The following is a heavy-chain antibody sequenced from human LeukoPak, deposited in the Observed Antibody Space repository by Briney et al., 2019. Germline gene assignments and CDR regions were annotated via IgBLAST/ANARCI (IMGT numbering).Heavy chain of an antibody. D-gene: IGHD6-19*01. CDR1: GFTFSSYR. CDR2: INSDGSNI. V-gene: IGHV3-74*01. J-gene: IGHJ3*02. Sequence: GGSLRLSCAASGFTFSSYRFHWVRQGPGKGLVWVSRINSDGSNIRYADSVKGRFTISRDNAKNTLYLQKNSLRAEDTAVYYCARDRIAVAGTRGDAFDIWGQGTMVTVSS. CDR3: ARDRIAVAGTRGDAFDI.